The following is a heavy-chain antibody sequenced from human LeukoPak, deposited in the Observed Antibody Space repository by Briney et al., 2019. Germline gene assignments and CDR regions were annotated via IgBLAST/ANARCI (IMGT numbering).Heavy chain of an antibody. Sequence: SETLSLTCAVYGGSFSGYYWSWIRQPPGKGLEWIGEINHSGSTNYNPSLKSRVTISVDTSKNQFSLKPSSVTAADTAVYYCARPPRGYNYYMDVWGKGTTVTVSS. CDR1: GGSFSGYY. CDR2: INHSGST. J-gene: IGHJ6*03. D-gene: IGHD2-15*01. CDR3: ARPPRGYNYYMDV. V-gene: IGHV4-34*01.